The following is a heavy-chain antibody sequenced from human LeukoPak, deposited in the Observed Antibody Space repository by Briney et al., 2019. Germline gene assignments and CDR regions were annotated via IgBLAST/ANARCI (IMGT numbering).Heavy chain of an antibody. V-gene: IGHV3-9*01. CDR2: ISWNSGSI. D-gene: IGHD1-26*01. CDR1: GFTFDDYA. CDR3: AKSLMGGSYASWFDP. Sequence: PGGSLRLSCAASGFTFDDYAMHWVRQAPGKGLEWVSGISWNSGSIGYADSVKGRFTISRDNAKNSLYLQMNSLRAEDTALYYCAKSLMGGSYASWFDPWGQGTLVTVSS. J-gene: IGHJ5*02.